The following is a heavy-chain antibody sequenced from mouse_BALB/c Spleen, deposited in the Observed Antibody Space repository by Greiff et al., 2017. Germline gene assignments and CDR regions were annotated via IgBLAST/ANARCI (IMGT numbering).Heavy chain of an antibody. CDR3: ARDGNYAMDY. J-gene: IGHJ4*01. V-gene: IGHV5-4*02. D-gene: IGHD1-1*02. CDR2: ISDGGSYT. Sequence: EVQVVESGGGLVKPGGSLKLSCAASGFTFSDYYMYWVRQTPEKRLEWVATISDGGSYTYYPDSVKGRFTISRDNAKNNLYLQMSSLKSEDTAMYYCARDGNYAMDYWGQGTSVTVSS. CDR1: GFTFSDYY.